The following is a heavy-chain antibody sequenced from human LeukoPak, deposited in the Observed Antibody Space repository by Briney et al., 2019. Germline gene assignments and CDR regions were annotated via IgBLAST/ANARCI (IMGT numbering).Heavy chain of an antibody. D-gene: IGHD6-19*01. Sequence: PGGSLRLSCAASGSTFSSYAMTWVRQAPGKGLEWVSTINNSGGSTYYADSVKGRFTISRDNSKNTLYLQMNSLRAEDTAVYYCAKDRAVAAVTHFDYWGQGTLVTVSS. CDR2: INNSGGST. CDR1: GSTFSSYA. J-gene: IGHJ4*02. V-gene: IGHV3-23*01. CDR3: AKDRAVAAVTHFDY.